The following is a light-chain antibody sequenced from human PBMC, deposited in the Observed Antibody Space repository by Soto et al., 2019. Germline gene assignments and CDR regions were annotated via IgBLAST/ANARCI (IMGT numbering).Light chain of an antibody. CDR1: QDISNS. CDR2: AAS. Sequence: DIQMTQSPSSVSASVGDRVTIACRASQDISNSLAWYQQKPGKAPNLLIYAASSLQSGVPSRFSGSGSGTDFTLTITSLQPEDSATYYCQQANSFPPTFGQGTRLEIK. CDR3: QQANSFPPT. J-gene: IGKJ5*01. V-gene: IGKV1-12*01.